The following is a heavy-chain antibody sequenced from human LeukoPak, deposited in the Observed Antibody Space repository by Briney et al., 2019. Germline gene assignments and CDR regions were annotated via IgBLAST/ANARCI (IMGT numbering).Heavy chain of an antibody. Sequence: PSETLSLTCAVYGGSFSGYYWSWIRQPPGKGPERIGEINHSGSTNYNPSLKSRVTISVDTSKNQFSLKLSSVTAADTAVYYCARRNPNASSWYYCFDYWGQGTLVTVSS. J-gene: IGHJ4*02. CDR1: GGSFSGYY. CDR2: INHSGST. CDR3: ARRNPNASSWYYCFDY. D-gene: IGHD6-13*01. V-gene: IGHV4-34*01.